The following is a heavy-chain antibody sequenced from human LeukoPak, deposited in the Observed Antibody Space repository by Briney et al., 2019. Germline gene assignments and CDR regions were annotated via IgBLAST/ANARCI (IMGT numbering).Heavy chain of an antibody. CDR1: GFTFSSYG. D-gene: IGHD5/OR15-5a*01. CDR2: IWYDGSNK. Sequence: AGGSLRLSCAASGFTFSSYGMHWVRQAPGKGLEWVAVIWYDGSNKYYADSVKGRFTISRDNSKNTLYLQMNSLRAGDTAVYYCARDEVSRYYFDYWGQGTLVTVSS. CDR3: ARDEVSRYYFDY. J-gene: IGHJ4*02. V-gene: IGHV3-33*01.